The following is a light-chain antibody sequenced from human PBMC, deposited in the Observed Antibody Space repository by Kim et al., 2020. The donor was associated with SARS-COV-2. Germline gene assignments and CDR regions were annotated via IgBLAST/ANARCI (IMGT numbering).Light chain of an antibody. CDR1: QSISSN. J-gene: IGKJ2*01. CDR2: GAS. Sequence: EIVMTQSPATLSVSPGERATLSCRASQSISSNLAWYQQKPGQAPRLLIYGASTRATDIPVRFSGSGSGTEFTLTIRSLQSEDFVVYYCQQYHNMQTFGQGTKLEI. V-gene: IGKV3-15*01. CDR3: QQYHNMQT.